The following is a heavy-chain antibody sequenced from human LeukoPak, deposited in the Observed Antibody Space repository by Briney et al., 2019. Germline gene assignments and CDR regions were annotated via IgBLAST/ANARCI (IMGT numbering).Heavy chain of an antibody. CDR2: ISSSSSYI. CDR1: GFTFSSYS. Sequence: GGSLRLSCAASGFTFSSYSMNWVRQAPGKGLEWVSSISSSSSYIYYADSVKGRFTISRDNAKNSLYLQMNSLRAEDTDVYYCARDGDGDYVSVYWGEGTLVTVSS. J-gene: IGHJ4*02. CDR3: ARDGDGDYVSVY. D-gene: IGHD4-17*01. V-gene: IGHV3-21*01.